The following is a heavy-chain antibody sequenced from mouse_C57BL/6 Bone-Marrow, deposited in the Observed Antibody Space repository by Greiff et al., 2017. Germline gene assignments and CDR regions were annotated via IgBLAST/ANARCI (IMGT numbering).Heavy chain of an antibody. CDR2: IDPEDGDT. J-gene: IGHJ1*03. CDR3: APRYCGKGFDV. D-gene: IGHD1-1*01. CDR1: GFNITDYY. Sequence: EVQLQQSGAELVKPGASVKLSCTASGFNITDYYMHWVKQRPEQGLEWIGSIDPEDGDTNYAPKFQGKATITADTSSNTAYLQLSSLTSEDSAVYYCAPRYCGKGFDVWGTGTTVTVSS. V-gene: IGHV14-2*01.